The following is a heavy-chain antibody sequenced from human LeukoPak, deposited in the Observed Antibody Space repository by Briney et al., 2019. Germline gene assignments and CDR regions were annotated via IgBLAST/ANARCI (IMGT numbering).Heavy chain of an antibody. CDR1: GGSNSRYY. Sequence: SETLSLTCTVTGGSNSRYYWSWIRQPRVKGLEWIGYPYYSGSTNYNHSLNCLVNISVDTSKNQFSVNVRSATAEAATVYYCAGDGGISSDNRFDPWGQGTLVTVSS. V-gene: IGHV4-59*01. J-gene: IGHJ5*02. CDR3: AGDGGISSDNRFDP. D-gene: IGHD6-13*01. CDR2: PYYSGST.